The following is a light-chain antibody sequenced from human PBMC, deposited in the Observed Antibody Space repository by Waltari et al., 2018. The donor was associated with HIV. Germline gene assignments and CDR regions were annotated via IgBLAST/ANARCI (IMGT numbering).Light chain of an antibody. J-gene: IGKJ4*01. CDR3: QQRSNWLT. CDR2: AAS. V-gene: IGKV3D-20*02. CDR1: QSVSSTY. Sequence: EIVLTQSPGTLSLSPGERGTLSCRASQSVSSTYLAWYQQKPGQAPRLLIYAASSRASGIPDRFGGSGSGTDFTLTISRLEPEDVAVYYCQQRSNWLTFGGGTKVEIK.